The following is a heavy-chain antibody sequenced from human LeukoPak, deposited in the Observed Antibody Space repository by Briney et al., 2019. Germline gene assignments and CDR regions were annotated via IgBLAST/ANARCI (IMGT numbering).Heavy chain of an antibody. D-gene: IGHD6-25*01. V-gene: IGHV3-33*08. CDR3: AAAGDNFDY. Sequence: GGSLRLSCAASGFTFSSYGMHWVRQALGKGLEWVAVIWYDGSNKYYADSVKGRFTISRDNSKNTLYLQMNSLRAEDTAVYYCAAAGDNFDYWGQGTLVTVSS. CDR1: GFTFSSYG. J-gene: IGHJ4*02. CDR2: IWYDGSNK.